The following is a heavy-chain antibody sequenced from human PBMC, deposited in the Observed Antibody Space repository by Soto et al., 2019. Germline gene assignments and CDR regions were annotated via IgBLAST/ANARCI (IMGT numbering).Heavy chain of an antibody. Sequence: ASVTVSFKASGYTFPSDRISWGRQAHEQGLEWMGWISAYNGNTNYAQKLQGRVTMTTDTSTSTAYMELRSLRSDDTAVYYCARSRSGFFQYNWFDPWGQGTRVNLSA. CDR3: ARSRSGFFQYNWFDP. D-gene: IGHD3-3*01. V-gene: IGHV1-18*04. J-gene: IGHJ5*02. CDR2: ISAYNGNT. CDR1: GYTFPSDR.